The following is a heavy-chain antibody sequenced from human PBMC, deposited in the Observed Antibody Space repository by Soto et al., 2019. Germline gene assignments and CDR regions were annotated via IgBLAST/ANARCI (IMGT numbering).Heavy chain of an antibody. Sequence: PGGSLRLPCAASGFIFENFGMSWARQAPGRGLEWISSISGSGFKKYYADSVKGRFTISRDNSKSTVYLELNNLSAEDTAVYHCAKNQGVELVPLATVDWFDPWGQGSVVTVSS. CDR1: GFIFENFG. CDR3: AKNQGVELVPLATVDWFDP. J-gene: IGHJ5*02. V-gene: IGHV3-23*01. CDR2: ISGSGFKK. D-gene: IGHD1-26*01.